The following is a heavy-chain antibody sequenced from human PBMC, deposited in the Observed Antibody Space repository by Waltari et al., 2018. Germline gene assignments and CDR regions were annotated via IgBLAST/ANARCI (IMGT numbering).Heavy chain of an antibody. D-gene: IGHD4-17*01. CDR2: IIPIFGTA. J-gene: IGHJ4*02. CDR1: GGTFSSYA. V-gene: IGHV1-69*06. CDR3: ARGAYGGNSAFDY. Sequence: QVQLVQSGAEVKKPGSSVKVSCKASGGTFSSYAISWVRQAPGQGLEWMGGIIPIFGTANYARKFQGRVTMTRDTSTSTVYMELGSLRSEDTAVYYCARGAYGGNSAFDYWGQGTLVTVSS.